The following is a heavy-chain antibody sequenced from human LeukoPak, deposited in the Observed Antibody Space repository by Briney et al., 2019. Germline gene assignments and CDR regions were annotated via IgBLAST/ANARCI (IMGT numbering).Heavy chain of an antibody. Sequence: ASVKVSCKASGYTFTGYYMHWVRQAPGQGLEWMGWINPNSGGTNYAQKFQGRVTMTRDTSIGTVYMDLSRLRSDDTAVYYCASGRDYYSSGSLDYWGQGTLVTVSS. CDR2: INPNSGGT. J-gene: IGHJ4*02. CDR1: GYTFTGYY. V-gene: IGHV1-2*02. CDR3: ASGRDYYSSGSLDY. D-gene: IGHD3-10*01.